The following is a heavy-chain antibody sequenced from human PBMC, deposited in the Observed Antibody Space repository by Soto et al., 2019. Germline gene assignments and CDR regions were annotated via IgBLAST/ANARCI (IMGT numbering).Heavy chain of an antibody. D-gene: IGHD3-10*01. V-gene: IGHV3-23*01. J-gene: IGHJ4*02. Sequence: EVYLLESGGGLIRPGGSLTLSCAASGFTFSNYAMSWVRQAPGKGLEWVSLINGGGGSTYYADSVKGRFTISRDNSRNTLYLQMNSLGAEDTAVYYCAKDLFWGVRGVPDSWGQGTLVTVSS. CDR2: INGGGGST. CDR1: GFTFSNYA. CDR3: AKDLFWGVRGVPDS.